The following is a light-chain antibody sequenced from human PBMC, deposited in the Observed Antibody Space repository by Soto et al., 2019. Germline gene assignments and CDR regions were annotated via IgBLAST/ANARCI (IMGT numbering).Light chain of an antibody. CDR3: QHRNNWPWT. CDR2: DTS. J-gene: IGKJ1*01. CDR1: QSVRSY. Sequence: EIVLTQSPATLSLSPGDRATLSCRASQSVRSYLAWYQEKPGQVPRLLIYDTSSRATGILARFSGSGSGTDFTLTISSLEPEDFAVYYCQHRNNWPWTFGQGTKVEIK. V-gene: IGKV3-11*01.